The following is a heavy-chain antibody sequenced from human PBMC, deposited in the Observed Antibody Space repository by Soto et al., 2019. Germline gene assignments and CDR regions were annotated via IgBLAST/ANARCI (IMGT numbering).Heavy chain of an antibody. V-gene: IGHV3-15*07. Sequence: EVQLVESGGGLVEPGGSLRLSCAASGFSLTNAWMNWVRQAPGKGLEWVGRIKSNSDNGTSEYAAPVKGRFTISRDDSKNMLYLEMDSLNPEDTGIYCCATHWGAYSSGWTWGQGTLVTVSS. CDR2: IKSNSDNGTS. D-gene: IGHD6-19*01. J-gene: IGHJ5*02. CDR1: GFSLTNAW. CDR3: ATHWGAYSSGWT.